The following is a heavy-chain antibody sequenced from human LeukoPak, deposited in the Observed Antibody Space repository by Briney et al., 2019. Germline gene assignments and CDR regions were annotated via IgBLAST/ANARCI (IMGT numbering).Heavy chain of an antibody. J-gene: IGHJ6*03. V-gene: IGHV1-2*02. CDR1: GYTFTGYY. CDR2: INPNSGGT. Sequence: ASVKVSCKASGYTFTGYYMHWVRQAPGQGLEWMGWINPNSGGTNYAQKFQGRVTMTRDTSISTAYMELSRLRSDDTAVYYCARVYYDLWSGYSDYYYYMDVWGKGTTVTVSS. CDR3: ARVYYDLWSGYSDYYYYMDV. D-gene: IGHD3-3*01.